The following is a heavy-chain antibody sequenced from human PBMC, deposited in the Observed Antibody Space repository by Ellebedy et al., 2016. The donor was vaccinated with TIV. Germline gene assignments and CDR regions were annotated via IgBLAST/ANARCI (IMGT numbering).Heavy chain of an antibody. Sequence: PGGSLRLSCAASGFTFSSYAMHWVRQAPGKGLEWVAVISYDGSNKYYADSVKGRFTISRDNSKNTLYLQMNSLRAEDTAVYYCAKMGRKLDWGQGTLVTVSS. J-gene: IGHJ4*02. D-gene: IGHD1-26*01. CDR3: AKMGRKLD. CDR1: GFTFSSYA. V-gene: IGHV3-30-3*02. CDR2: ISYDGSNK.